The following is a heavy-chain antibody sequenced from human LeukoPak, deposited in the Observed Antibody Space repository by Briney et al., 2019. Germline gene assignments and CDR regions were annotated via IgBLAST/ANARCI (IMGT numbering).Heavy chain of an antibody. CDR2: IWYDGSNK. V-gene: IGHV3-33*01. J-gene: IGHJ4*02. CDR1: GFTFSSYG. D-gene: IGHD6-13*01. CDR3: ARGVSFSSSWYYFDY. Sequence: GGSLRLSCAASGFTFSSYGMHWVRQAPGKGLEWVAVIWYDGSNKYYADSVKGRFTISRDNSKNTLYLQMNSLRAEDTAVYYCARGVSFSSSWYYFDYWGQGTLVTVSS.